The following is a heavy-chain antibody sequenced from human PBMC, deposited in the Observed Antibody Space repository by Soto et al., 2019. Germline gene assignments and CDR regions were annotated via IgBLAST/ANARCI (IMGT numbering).Heavy chain of an antibody. CDR1: GGSISSYY. J-gene: IGHJ5*02. V-gene: IGHV4-34*09. CDR3: ARSIDP. Sequence: PSETLSLTCTVSGGSISSYYWSWIRQTPGKGLEWIGEINHSGSTNYNPSLKSRVTISVDTSKNQFSLKLSSVTAADTAVYYCARSIDPWGQGTLVTVSS. CDR2: INHSGST.